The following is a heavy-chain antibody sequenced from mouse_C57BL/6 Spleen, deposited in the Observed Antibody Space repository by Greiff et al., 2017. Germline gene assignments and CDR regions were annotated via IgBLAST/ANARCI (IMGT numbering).Heavy chain of an antibody. CDR2: INPSTGGT. Sequence: EVQLQQSGPELVKPGASVKISCKASGYSFTGYYMNWVKQSPEKSLEWIGEINPSTGGTTYNQKFKAKATLTVDKSSSTAYMQLKSLTSEDSAVYYCARGTGTKDYWGQGTSVTVSS. D-gene: IGHD4-1*01. CDR3: ARGTGTKDY. V-gene: IGHV1-42*01. CDR1: GYSFTGYY. J-gene: IGHJ4*01.